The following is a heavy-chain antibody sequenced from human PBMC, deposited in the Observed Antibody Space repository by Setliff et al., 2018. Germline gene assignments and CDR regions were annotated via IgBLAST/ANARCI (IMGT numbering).Heavy chain of an antibody. D-gene: IGHD6-6*01. V-gene: IGHV4-61*09. Sequence: SETLSLTCTVSGGSISSGSYYWSWIRQPAGKGLEWIGHIYSSGSTNYNPSLKSRVTISVDRSKNQFSLKLSSVIAADTAVYYCARDLYSSSSRGFYYYYYYMDVWGKGTTVTVSS. J-gene: IGHJ6*03. CDR2: IYSSGST. CDR1: GGSISSGSYY. CDR3: ARDLYSSSSRGFYYYYYYMDV.